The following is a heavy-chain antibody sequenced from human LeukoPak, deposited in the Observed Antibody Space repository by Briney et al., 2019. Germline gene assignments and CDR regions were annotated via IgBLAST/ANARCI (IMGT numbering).Heavy chain of an antibody. CDR1: GYTFSSFG. CDR3: ARIAVADYNWSDP. V-gene: IGHV1-8*01. Sequence: ASLEVSCKASGYTFSSFGSNWGRQTPRQRLEGRGWMSANSGNTGYAQKFQGRVTMTRNTSISTAYMELSSLRSEDTAVYYCARIAVADYNWSDPWGQGTLVTVSS. D-gene: IGHD6-19*01. CDR2: MSANSGNT. J-gene: IGHJ5*02.